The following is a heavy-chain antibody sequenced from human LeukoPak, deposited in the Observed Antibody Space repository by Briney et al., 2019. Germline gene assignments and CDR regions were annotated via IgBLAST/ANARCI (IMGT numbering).Heavy chain of an antibody. V-gene: IGHV4-38-2*02. CDR3: ARHLPMVRGFFQH. CDR2: IHHSGST. J-gene: IGHJ1*01. CDR1: GYFISSGYY. D-gene: IGHD3-10*01. Sequence: SETLSLTCTVSGYFISSGYYWGWIRQPPGKGLEWIGSIHHSGSTYYNPSLRSRVTISVDTSKNQFSPKLTSVTAADTAVYYCARHLPMVRGFFQHWGQGTLVTVSS.